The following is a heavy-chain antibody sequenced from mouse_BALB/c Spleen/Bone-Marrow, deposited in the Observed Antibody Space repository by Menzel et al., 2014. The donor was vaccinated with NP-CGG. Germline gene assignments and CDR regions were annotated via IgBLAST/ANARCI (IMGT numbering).Heavy chain of an antibody. D-gene: IGHD1-1*01. CDR3: ARGDYYGGSFFAY. CDR1: GFNIKDTY. J-gene: IGHJ3*01. CDR2: IDPANGNT. V-gene: IGHV14-3*02. Sequence: EVKLMESGADLVKPGASVKLSCTASGFNIKDTYMHRVKQRPEQGLEWIGRIDPANGNTKYDPKFQGKATITADTSSNTAYLQLSSLTSEDTAVYYCARGDYYGGSFFAYWGQGTLVTVSA.